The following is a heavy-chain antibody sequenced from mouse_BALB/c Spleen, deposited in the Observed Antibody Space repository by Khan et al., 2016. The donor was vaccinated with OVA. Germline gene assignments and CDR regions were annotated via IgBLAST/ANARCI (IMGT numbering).Heavy chain of an antibody. V-gene: IGHV1S81*02. D-gene: IGHD1-2*01. J-gene: IGHJ3*01. CDR3: TRGGYGVFAY. CDR1: GYTFNSYY. CDR2: INPSNGGT. Sequence: QVQLQQSGAELVKPGASVKLSCKASGYTFNSYYMYWVKQRPGQGLEWIGEINPSNGGTNCNEKFKSKATLTVDKSSSTAYMQLSSLTSEDSAVYYCTRGGYGVFAYWGQGTLVTVSA.